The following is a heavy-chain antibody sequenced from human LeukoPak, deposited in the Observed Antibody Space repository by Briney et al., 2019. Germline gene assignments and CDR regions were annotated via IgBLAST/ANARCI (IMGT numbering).Heavy chain of an antibody. J-gene: IGHJ4*02. D-gene: IGHD1-1*01. V-gene: IGHV3-21*01. CDR3: ARDFVYGKFDY. Sequence: GGSLRLSCAGSGFTFSHYSMNWVRQAPGKGLEWVASFGSDLSFRSVADSLKGRFTISRDNAENSIYLHMNSLRAEDTAIYYCARDFVYGKFDYWGQGTLVTVSS. CDR2: FGSDLSFR. CDR1: GFTFSHYS.